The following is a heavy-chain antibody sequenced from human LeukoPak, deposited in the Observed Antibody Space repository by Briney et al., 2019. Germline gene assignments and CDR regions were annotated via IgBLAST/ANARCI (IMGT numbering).Heavy chain of an antibody. Sequence: QAGGSLRLSCAASGFTFSSYGMSWVRQAPGKGLEWVSAISGSGGSTYYADSVKGRFTISRDNSKNTLYLQMNSLRAEDTAVYYCAKDPYDSSGYFFDYWGQGTLVTVSS. J-gene: IGHJ4*02. CDR2: ISGSGGST. D-gene: IGHD3-22*01. CDR1: GFTFSSYG. V-gene: IGHV3-23*01. CDR3: AKDPYDSSGYFFDY.